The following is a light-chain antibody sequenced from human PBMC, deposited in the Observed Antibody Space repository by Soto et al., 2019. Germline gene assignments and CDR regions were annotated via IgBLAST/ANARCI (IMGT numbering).Light chain of an antibody. V-gene: IGKV1-6*01. CDR3: LQDNNYPWT. Sequence: ALQMTQSPSSLSASVGDRVTITCRASLGIRDDLGWYQQKPGIAPKLLIYSASRLQSGVPSRFSGSGSGTDFTLTISCLQPEDFATYFCLQDNNYPWTFGQGTKVEIK. J-gene: IGKJ1*01. CDR2: SAS. CDR1: LGIRDD.